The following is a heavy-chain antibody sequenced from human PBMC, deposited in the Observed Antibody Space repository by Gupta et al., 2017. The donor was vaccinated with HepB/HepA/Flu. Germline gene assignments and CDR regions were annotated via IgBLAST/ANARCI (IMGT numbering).Heavy chain of an antibody. CDR3: AKDLRSYGSGLVYFDY. D-gene: IGHD6-19*01. J-gene: IGHJ4*02. Sequence: EVQLLDSGGGLVQPGGSLRLPCAASGFTFSTYAMSCVPQAPGKGLEWVSTISARGDNTYYADSVKGRFTISRDNSKNTLYLQMNSLRADDTALYYCAKDLRSYGSGLVYFDYWGQGTLVTVSS. CDR1: GFTFSTYA. V-gene: IGHV3-23*01. CDR2: ISARGDNT.